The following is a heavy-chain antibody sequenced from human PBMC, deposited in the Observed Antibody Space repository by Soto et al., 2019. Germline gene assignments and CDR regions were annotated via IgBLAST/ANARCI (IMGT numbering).Heavy chain of an antibody. Sequence: GGSLRLSCAASGFTFSDYYMTWIRQSPGKGLEWVSYISSSGNSIYYADSVRGRFTVSRDNAKNSLFLQMNSLRAEDTAVYYCASRAAAGRSFEYWGLGTMVTVSS. D-gene: IGHD6-13*01. CDR2: ISSSGNSI. V-gene: IGHV3-11*01. CDR3: ASRAAAGRSFEY. CDR1: GFTFSDYY. J-gene: IGHJ4*02.